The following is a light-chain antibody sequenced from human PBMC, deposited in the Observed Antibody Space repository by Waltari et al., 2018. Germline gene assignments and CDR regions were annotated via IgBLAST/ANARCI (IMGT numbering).Light chain of an antibody. CDR1: LSLLYGSNNKDY. V-gene: IGKV4-1*01. CDR2: WAS. Sequence: DIVMTQSPDSLALSLGARATITCESSLSLLYGSNNKDYLPWFHQKPGQPPKLLISWASSRASGVPDRFSGSGSLTDFTLTITSLQAEDVALYFCQQYYAVPYTFGQGTKLEIK. J-gene: IGKJ2*01. CDR3: QQYYAVPYT.